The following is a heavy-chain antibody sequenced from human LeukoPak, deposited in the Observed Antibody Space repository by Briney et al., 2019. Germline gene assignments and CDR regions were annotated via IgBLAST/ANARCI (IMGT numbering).Heavy chain of an antibody. D-gene: IGHD4-23*01. V-gene: IGHV3-30-3*01. Sequence: TGGSLRLSCAASGFTFISYALHWVRQAPGKGLEWVAVISYDGSKKFYADSVKGRFTISRDNSRTTLYLQMNSLRAEDTAVYYCAKAGYGGKTALNYWGQGTLVTVSS. CDR2: ISYDGSKK. CDR3: AKAGYGGKTALNY. CDR1: GFTFISYA. J-gene: IGHJ4*02.